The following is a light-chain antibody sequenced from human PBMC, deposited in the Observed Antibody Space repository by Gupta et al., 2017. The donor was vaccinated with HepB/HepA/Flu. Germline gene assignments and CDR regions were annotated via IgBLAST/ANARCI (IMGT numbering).Light chain of an antibody. CDR3: AAWDDSLNGVV. CDR2: STN. Sequence: QSVLTQPPSASGPPGQRVTIACSGSSSTIGDNTVHWYQPLPGTAPNMIIYSTNQLPSGVPDRFSGSKSGTSAALAISGLQAEVEADYYCAAWDDSLNGVVFGGGTKLTVL. V-gene: IGLV1-44*01. J-gene: IGLJ2*01. CDR1: SSTIGDNT.